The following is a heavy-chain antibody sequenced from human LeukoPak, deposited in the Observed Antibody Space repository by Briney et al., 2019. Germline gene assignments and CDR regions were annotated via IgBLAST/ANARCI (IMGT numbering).Heavy chain of an antibody. Sequence: GGSLRLSCAASGFSFRDFWMTWVRRAPGKGLEWAANINQGGSVKYYVDSVKGRFTISRDDAESSLYVQMNSLRDEDTAVYYCARFGYSGWNLEYWGQGTLATVSS. CDR3: ARFGYSGWNLEY. D-gene: IGHD5-12*01. J-gene: IGHJ4*02. V-gene: IGHV3-7*01. CDR1: GFSFRDFW. CDR2: INQGGSVK.